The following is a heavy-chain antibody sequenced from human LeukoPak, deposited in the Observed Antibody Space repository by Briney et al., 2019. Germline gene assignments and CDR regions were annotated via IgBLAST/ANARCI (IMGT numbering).Heavy chain of an antibody. CDR2: ISWNSGNI. CDR1: GFTFYDYA. Sequence: GRSLRLSCAASGFTFYDYAMHWVRQAPGKGLEWVSGISWNSGNIEYADSVKGRFTISRDNAKNSLYLQMNSLRPEDTALYYCARDPYYSSSSPFFDYWGQGTLVTVSS. J-gene: IGHJ4*02. D-gene: IGHD6-6*01. V-gene: IGHV3-9*01. CDR3: ARDPYYSSSSPFFDY.